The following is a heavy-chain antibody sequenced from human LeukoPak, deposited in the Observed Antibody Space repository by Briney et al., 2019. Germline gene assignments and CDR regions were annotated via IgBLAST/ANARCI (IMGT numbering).Heavy chain of an antibody. CDR3: ARRRDFIDY. Sequence: GGSLRLSCAASGFTFSSYAMSWIRQAPGKGLEWVSYSSSSGSTIYYADSVKGRFAISRDNAKNSLYLQMNSLRAEDTAVYYCARRRDFIDYWGQGTLVTVSS. J-gene: IGHJ4*02. D-gene: IGHD3/OR15-3a*01. CDR1: GFTFSSYA. V-gene: IGHV3-11*01. CDR2: SSSSGSTI.